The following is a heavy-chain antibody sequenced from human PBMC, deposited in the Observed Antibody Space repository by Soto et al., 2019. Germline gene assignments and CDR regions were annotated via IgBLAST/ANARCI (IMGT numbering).Heavy chain of an antibody. V-gene: IGHV3-33*01. CDR1: GFIFRIFG. D-gene: IGHD3-10*01. Sequence: PGGSLRLSCAGSGFIFRIFGMHWVRQAPGKGLEWEAVIWYDGSTKYYADSVKGRFTISRDHSNNTSYLVMNSLRAEDTAIYYCVRSHYHFGLDVWGQWTKVTVSS. J-gene: IGHJ6*01. CDR3: VRSHYHFGLDV. CDR2: IWYDGSTK.